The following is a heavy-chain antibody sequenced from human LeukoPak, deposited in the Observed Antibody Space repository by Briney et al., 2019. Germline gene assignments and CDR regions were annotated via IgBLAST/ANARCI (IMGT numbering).Heavy chain of an antibody. CDR3: ARDPYSGNYGDYYYYYMDV. J-gene: IGHJ6*03. CDR2: IYCSGST. Sequence: SETLSLTCTVSGGSLSSSSYYWGWIRQPPGTGLEWLGSIYCSGSTYYNPSLKSRVTISVDTSKNQFSLKLSSVTAADTAVYYCARDPYSGNYGDYYYYYMDVWGKGTTVTISS. CDR1: GGSLSSSSYY. D-gene: IGHD1-26*01. V-gene: IGHV4-39*02.